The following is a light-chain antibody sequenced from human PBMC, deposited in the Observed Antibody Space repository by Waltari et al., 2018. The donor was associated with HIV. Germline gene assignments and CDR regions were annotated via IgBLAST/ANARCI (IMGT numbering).Light chain of an antibody. CDR2: AAS. V-gene: IGKV1-27*01. J-gene: IGKJ3*01. Sequence: DIQMTQSPSSLSASVGDRVTLTCRASQGISNYLAWYQQKPGKVPKLLIYAASTLQSGVPSRFSGSGFGTDFTLTISSLQPEDVATYFCQKYNSAPPFTFGPGTKVDIK. CDR3: QKYNSAPPFT. CDR1: QGISNY.